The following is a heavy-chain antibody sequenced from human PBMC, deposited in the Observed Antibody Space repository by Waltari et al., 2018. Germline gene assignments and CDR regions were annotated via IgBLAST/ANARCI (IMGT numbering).Heavy chain of an antibody. CDR3: ARPNYGPGNPAADAFDI. CDR1: GGSIISGSYY. D-gene: IGHD3-10*01. CDR2: LSYSGST. Sequence: QLQLQESGPRLVKPSETLSLTCSVSGGSIISGSYYWGWIRQPPGKGLEWIGTLSYSGSTYYNPSLNSRVTISLDTSKNQFSLKLTSVTAADTAVYFCARPNYGPGNPAADAFDIWGQGTMVTVSS. J-gene: IGHJ3*02. V-gene: IGHV4-39*01.